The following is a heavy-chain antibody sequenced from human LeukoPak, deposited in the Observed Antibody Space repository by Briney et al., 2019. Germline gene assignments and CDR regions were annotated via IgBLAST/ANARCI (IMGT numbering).Heavy chain of an antibody. J-gene: IGHJ4*02. Sequence: PGGSLRLSCAASGFTFSRYGMHWVRQAPGKGLEWVAVISYDGSDKDYADSVKGRFTISRDNSKNTLYLQMNSLRAEDTAVYYCAKSGGIAAAGFGYWGQGTLVTVSS. D-gene: IGHD6-13*01. CDR3: AKSGGIAAAGFGY. V-gene: IGHV3-30*18. CDR2: ISYDGSDK. CDR1: GFTFSRYG.